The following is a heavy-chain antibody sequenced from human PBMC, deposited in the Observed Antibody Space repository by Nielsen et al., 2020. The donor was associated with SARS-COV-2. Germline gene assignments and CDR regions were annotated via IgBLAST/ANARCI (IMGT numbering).Heavy chain of an antibody. V-gene: IGHV4-59*11. D-gene: IGHD3-9*01. CDR1: DTSISGPY. Sequence: SETLSLTCTVSDTSISGPYWSWIRQSPGRGLEWIGFIYYTGRTDYNPSLKSRLAISIDTSRSQFSLKLTSVTAADTAVYYCARGRDISTAYFPLDYWGLGTLVTVYS. J-gene: IGHJ4*02. CDR2: IYYTGRT. CDR3: ARGRDISTAYFPLDY.